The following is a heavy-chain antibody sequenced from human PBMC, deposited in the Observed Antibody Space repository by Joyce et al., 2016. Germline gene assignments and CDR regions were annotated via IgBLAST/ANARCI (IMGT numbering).Heavy chain of an antibody. D-gene: IGHD6-25*01. CDR2: ISYDGIYK. J-gene: IGHJ4*02. V-gene: IGHV3-30*18. CDR3: AKILTATYSSGWFLDY. Sequence: QVQLVESGGGVVQPGRSLRRSCAASGLTLSNYGVHWVRQAPGKGLGWVSVISYDGIYKYYADSVKGRFTISKDNSKNPVFLEMNSLRTEDTAVYYCAKILTATYSSGWFLDYWGQGTLVTVSS. CDR1: GLTLSNYG.